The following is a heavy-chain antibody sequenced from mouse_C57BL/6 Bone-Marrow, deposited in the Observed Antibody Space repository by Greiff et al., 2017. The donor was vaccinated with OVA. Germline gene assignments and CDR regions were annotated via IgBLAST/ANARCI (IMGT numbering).Heavy chain of an antibody. D-gene: IGHD2-10*02. Sequence: EVMLVESGGGLVKPGGSLKLSCAASGFTFSSYTMSWVRQTPEKRLEWVATISGGGGNTYYTDSVKGRFTISIDNATNTLYLQLSSLTSEDTALYYWARHGYGNEGTRYFDVWGTGTTVTVSS. V-gene: IGHV5-9*01. CDR2: ISGGGGNT. CDR3: ARHGYGNEGTRYFDV. J-gene: IGHJ1*03. CDR1: GFTFSSYT.